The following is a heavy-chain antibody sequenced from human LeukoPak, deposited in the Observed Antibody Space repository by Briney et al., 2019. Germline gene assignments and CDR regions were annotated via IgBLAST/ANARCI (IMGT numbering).Heavy chain of an antibody. CDR2: ISYDGSNK. CDR3: ARSGRYYYGSGSYPPGPEY. CDR1: GFTFSSYA. V-gene: IGHV3-30*04. D-gene: IGHD3-10*01. Sequence: PGGSLRLSCAASGFTFSSYAMHWVRQAPGKGLEWVAVISYDGSNKYYADSVKGRFTISRDNSKNTLYLQMNSLRAEDTAVYYCARSGRYYYGSGSYPPGPEYWGQGTLVTVSS. J-gene: IGHJ4*02.